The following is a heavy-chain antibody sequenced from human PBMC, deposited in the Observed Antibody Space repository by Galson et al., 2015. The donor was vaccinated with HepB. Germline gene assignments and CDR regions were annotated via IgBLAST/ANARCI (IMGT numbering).Heavy chain of an antibody. V-gene: IGHV3-30-3*01. D-gene: IGHD3-9*01. CDR2: ISYDGSNK. Sequence: SLRLSCAASGFTFSSYAMHWVRQAPGKGLEWVAVISYDGSNKYYADSVKGRFTISRDNSRNTLYLQMNSLRAEDTAVYYCARDGAWRYFDWYNYYYGMDVWGQGTTVTVSS. CDR1: GFTFSSYA. CDR3: ARDGAWRYFDWYNYYYGMDV. J-gene: IGHJ6*02.